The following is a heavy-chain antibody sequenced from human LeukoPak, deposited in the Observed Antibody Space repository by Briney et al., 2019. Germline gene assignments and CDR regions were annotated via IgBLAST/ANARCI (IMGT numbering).Heavy chain of an antibody. CDR3: ARENYGSGSYDPLYYFDY. V-gene: IGHV4-34*01. Sequence: PSETLSLTCAVYGGSFSGYYWSWIRQPPGKGLEWIGEINHSGSTNYNPSLKSRVTISVDTSKNQFSLKLSSVTAADTAVYYCARENYGSGSYDPLYYFDYWGQGTLVTVSS. D-gene: IGHD3-10*01. CDR2: INHSGST. J-gene: IGHJ4*02. CDR1: GGSFSGYY.